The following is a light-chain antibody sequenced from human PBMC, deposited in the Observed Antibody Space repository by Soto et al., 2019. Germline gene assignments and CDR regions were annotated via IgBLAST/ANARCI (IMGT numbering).Light chain of an antibody. CDR1: QSVSSSY. J-gene: IGKJ1*01. CDR3: QQYGSSPRT. Sequence: ECVLTQSPGTLSLSPGERATRSCRASQSVSSSYLAWYQQKPGQAPRLLIYGASSRATGIPDRFSGSGSGTDFTLTISRLEPEDFAVYYCQQYGSSPRTFGQGTKVDIK. CDR2: GAS. V-gene: IGKV3-20*01.